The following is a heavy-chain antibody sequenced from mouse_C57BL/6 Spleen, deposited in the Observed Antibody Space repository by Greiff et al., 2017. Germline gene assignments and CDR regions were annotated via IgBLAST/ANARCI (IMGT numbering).Heavy chain of an antibody. CDR3: ARKSYYDYDIEYYFDY. V-gene: IGHV1-82*01. CDR1: GYAFSSSW. Sequence: QVQLQQSGPELVKPGASVKISCKASGYAFSSSWMNWVKQRPGKGLEWIGRIYPGDGDTNYNGKFKGKATLTADKSSSTAYMQLSSLTSEDSAVYVCARKSYYDYDIEYYFDYWGQGTTLTVSS. CDR2: IYPGDGDT. J-gene: IGHJ2*01. D-gene: IGHD2-4*01.